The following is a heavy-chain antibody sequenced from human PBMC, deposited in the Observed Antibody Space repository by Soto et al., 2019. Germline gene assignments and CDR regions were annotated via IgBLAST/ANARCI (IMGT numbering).Heavy chain of an antibody. CDR3: DREGSDYVWGSYALSWFDP. J-gene: IGHJ5*02. D-gene: IGHD3-16*01. Sequence: PSETLSLTCTVSGGSISSGDYYWSWIRQPPGKGLEWIGYIYSSGSTYDNPSLKRRVTISVDTCKNQFSLKLSSVTAADTAVYYCDREGSDYVWGSYALSWFDPWGQGTLVTVSS. CDR1: GGSISSGDYY. CDR2: IYSSGST. V-gene: IGHV4-30-4*01.